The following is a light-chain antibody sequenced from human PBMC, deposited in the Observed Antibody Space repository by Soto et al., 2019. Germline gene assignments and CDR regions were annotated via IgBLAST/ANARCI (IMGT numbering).Light chain of an antibody. CDR1: QSVSSY. Sequence: EIVLTQSPATLSLSPGERATLSCRASQSVSSYLAWYQQKPGQDPRLLIYDASNRATGIPARFSGSGSGTDFTLNISSLEPEDFAVYYCQQRSNTFGQGTRMEIK. J-gene: IGKJ5*01. CDR3: QQRSNT. V-gene: IGKV3-11*01. CDR2: DAS.